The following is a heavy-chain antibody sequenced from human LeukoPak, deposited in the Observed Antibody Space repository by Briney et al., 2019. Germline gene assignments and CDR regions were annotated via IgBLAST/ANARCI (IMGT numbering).Heavy chain of an antibody. D-gene: IGHD4-17*01. J-gene: IGHJ6*03. V-gene: IGHV4-61*02. CDR1: GGSINSGSYY. CDR3: ARDYGDYAWYGAVRYYYYYMDV. Sequence: PSETLSLTCNVSGGSINSGSYYWSWIRQPAGKGLEWIGRIYTSGSTNYNPSLKSRVTISVDTSKNQSSLKLSSVTAADTAVYYCARDYGDYAWYGAVRYYYYYMDVWGKGTTVTVSS. CDR2: IYTSGST.